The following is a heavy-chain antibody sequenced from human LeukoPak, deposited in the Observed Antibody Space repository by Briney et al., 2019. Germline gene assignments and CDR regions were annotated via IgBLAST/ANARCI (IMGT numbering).Heavy chain of an antibody. D-gene: IGHD4-17*01. CDR1: GFTFSSYA. CDR2: ISYDGSNK. J-gene: IGHJ4*02. V-gene: IGHV3-30-3*01. CDR3: ARVDSYFGDYAHQYFDY. Sequence: PGRSLRLSCAASGFTFSSYAMHWVRQAPGKGLEWVAVISYDGSNKYYADSVKGRFTISRDNSKNTLYLQMNSLRAEDTAVCYCARVDSYFGDYAHQYFDYWGQETLVTVSS.